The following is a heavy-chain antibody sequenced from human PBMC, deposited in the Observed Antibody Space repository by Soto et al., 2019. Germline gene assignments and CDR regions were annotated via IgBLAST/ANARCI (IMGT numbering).Heavy chain of an antibody. Sequence: SVKVSCKASGGTFSSYAISWVRQAPGQGLEWMGGIIPIFGTANYAQKFQGRVTITADESTSTAYMELSSLRSEDTAVYYCARVPYSGSPGGDYWGQGTLVTVSS. CDR3: ARVPYSGSPGGDY. CDR1: GGTFSSYA. V-gene: IGHV1-69*13. D-gene: IGHD1-26*01. J-gene: IGHJ4*02. CDR2: IIPIFGTA.